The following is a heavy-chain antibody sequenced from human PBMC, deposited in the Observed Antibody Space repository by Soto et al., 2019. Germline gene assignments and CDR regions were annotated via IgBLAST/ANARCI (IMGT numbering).Heavy chain of an antibody. CDR3: ARVGPYCSGGSCYSYDS. Sequence: QVQLVQSGAEVKKPGASVKVSCKASGYTFTSYAMHWVRQAPGQRLEWMGGTNAGHGNTKYSQKFQGRVTITRDTSASTAYMELSSLRSEDTAVYYCARVGPYCSGGSCYSYDSWGQGTLVTVSS. D-gene: IGHD2-15*01. V-gene: IGHV1-3*01. CDR2: TNAGHGNT. J-gene: IGHJ5*01. CDR1: GYTFTSYA.